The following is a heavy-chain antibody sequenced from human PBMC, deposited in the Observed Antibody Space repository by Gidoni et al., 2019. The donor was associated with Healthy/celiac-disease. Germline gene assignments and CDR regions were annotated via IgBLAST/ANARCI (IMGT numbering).Heavy chain of an antibody. D-gene: IGHD3-22*01. CDR2: ISSSSSYI. CDR1: GCTFSTYS. J-gene: IGHJ4*02. V-gene: IGHV3-21*01. Sequence: EVQLVESGGGLVKPGGSRRLSGAAPGCTFSTYSMNWVRPAPGKGLEWVSSISSSSSYIYYADSVKGRFTISRDNAKNSLYLQMNSLRAEDTAVYYCARGEGYYYDSSGSDYWGQGTLVTVSS. CDR3: ARGEGYYYDSSGSDY.